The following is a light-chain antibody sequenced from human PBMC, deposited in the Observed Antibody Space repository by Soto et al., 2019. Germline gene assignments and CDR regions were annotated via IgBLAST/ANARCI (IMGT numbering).Light chain of an antibody. Sequence: EIVMTQSTATLSVSPGERVTLSCRSSQSVSRFLSWYQQRPGQAPRLLIYDTYTMATGIPARFSGSGSGTAFSLTVSSLQSEDVAVYYCKKYNNWPPCTFGQAT. CDR2: DTY. CDR1: QSVSRF. V-gene: IGKV3-15*01. CDR3: KKYNNWPPCT. J-gene: IGKJ2*02.